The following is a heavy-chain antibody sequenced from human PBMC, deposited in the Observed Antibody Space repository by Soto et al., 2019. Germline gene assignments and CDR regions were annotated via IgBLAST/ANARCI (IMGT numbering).Heavy chain of an antibody. CDR1: GYSFTSYW. CDR3: VSRIRYCSSTSCSSGVGDDP. Sequence: PGESLKISCKGSGYSFTSYWISWVRQMPGKGLEWMGRIDPSDSYTNYSPSFQGHVTISADKSISTAYLQWSSLKASDTAMYYCVSRIRYCSSTSCSSGVGDDPWGQGTLVTVSS. CDR2: IDPSDSYT. V-gene: IGHV5-10-1*01. D-gene: IGHD2-2*01. J-gene: IGHJ5*02.